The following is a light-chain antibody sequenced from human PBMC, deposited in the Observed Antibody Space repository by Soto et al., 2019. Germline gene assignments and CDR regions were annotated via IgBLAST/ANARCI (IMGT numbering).Light chain of an antibody. CDR3: SSYTISSTLL. V-gene: IGLV2-14*01. CDR2: GVR. J-gene: IGLJ2*01. CDR1: SNDIGSYDY. Sequence: QSALTQPTSVSGSPGQSITISCTGNSNDIGSYDYVSWYQQHPGKAPRLLIHGVRNRPSGISSRFSGSKSGNTASLTISGLQAEDEADYYCSSYTISSTLLFGGGTKVTVL.